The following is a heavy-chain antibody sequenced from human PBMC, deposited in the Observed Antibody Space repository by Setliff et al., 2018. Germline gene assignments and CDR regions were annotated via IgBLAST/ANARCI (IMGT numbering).Heavy chain of an antibody. D-gene: IGHD3-9*01. Sequence: SETLSLTCTVSGGSITSGSFYWSWIRQPAGERLEWIGRIHASGSPSYNPSLESRVTISLDTSTNQFSLKLSSVTAADTAVYYCTRERYFDWFFEYWGQGTLVTVSS. J-gene: IGHJ4*02. CDR1: GGSITSGSFY. V-gene: IGHV4-61*02. CDR3: TRERYFDWFFEY. CDR2: IHASGSP.